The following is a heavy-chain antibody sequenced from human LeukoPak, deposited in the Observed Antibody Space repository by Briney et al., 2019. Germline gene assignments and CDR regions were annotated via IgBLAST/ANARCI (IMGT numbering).Heavy chain of an antibody. CDR1: GFTFDRYA. CDR3: AKDHYDSSGYYYGFDY. CDR2: ISGSGGST. V-gene: IGHV3-23*01. Sequence: GGSLRLSCAASGFTFDRYAMSWVRQAPGKGLGWVSAISGSGGSTYYADSVKGRFTISRDNSKNTLYLQMNSLRAEDTAVYYCAKDHYDSSGYYYGFDYWGQGTLVTVSS. J-gene: IGHJ4*02. D-gene: IGHD3-22*01.